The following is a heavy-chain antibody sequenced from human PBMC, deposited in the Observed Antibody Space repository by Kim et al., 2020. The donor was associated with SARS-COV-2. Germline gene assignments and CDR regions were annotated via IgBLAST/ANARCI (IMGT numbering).Heavy chain of an antibody. CDR2: IDPSDSYT. Sequence: GESLKISCTGSGYRFTTYWINWVRQMPGKGMEWMGRIDPSDSYTNYSPSFQGHVTISVDKSTNTASLQWSSLRAPDTALYYCARLSKPQLRDMDVWGHGTRVTVSS. CDR1: GYRFTTYW. V-gene: IGHV5-10-1*01. D-gene: IGHD4-17*01. J-gene: IGHJ6*02. CDR3: ARLSKPQLRDMDV.